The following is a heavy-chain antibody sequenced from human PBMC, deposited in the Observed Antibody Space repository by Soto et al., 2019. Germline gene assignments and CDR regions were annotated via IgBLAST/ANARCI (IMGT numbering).Heavy chain of an antibody. CDR2: IIPILGIA. Sequence: SVKVSCKASGGTFSSYTISWVRQAPGQGLEWMGRIIPILGIANYAQKFQGRVTITADKSTSTACMELSSLRSEDTAVYYCAILMAAAHPTRLAYWGEGTLVTVAS. CDR3: AILMAAAHPTRLAY. J-gene: IGHJ4*02. V-gene: IGHV1-69*02. D-gene: IGHD6-13*01. CDR1: GGTFSSYT.